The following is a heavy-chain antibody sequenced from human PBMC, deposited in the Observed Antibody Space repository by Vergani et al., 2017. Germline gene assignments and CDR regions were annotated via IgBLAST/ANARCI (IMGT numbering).Heavy chain of an antibody. Sequence: QVQLQESRPGLVKPSQTLSLTCTVSGGSISSGGYYWSWIRQHPGKGLEWIGRIYTSGSTNYNPSLKSRVTISVDTSKNQFSLKLSSVTAADTAVYYCARGRWIGGGMDVWGQGTTVTVSS. CDR2: IYTSGST. J-gene: IGHJ6*02. D-gene: IGHD5-12*01. CDR3: ARGRWIGGGMDV. CDR1: GGSISSGGYY. V-gene: IGHV4-61*02.